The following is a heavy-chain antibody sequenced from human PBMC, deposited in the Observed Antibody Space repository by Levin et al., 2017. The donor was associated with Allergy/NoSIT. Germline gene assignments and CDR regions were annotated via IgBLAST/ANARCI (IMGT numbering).Heavy chain of an antibody. V-gene: IGHV3-15*01. D-gene: IGHD2-15*01. J-gene: IGHJ4*02. Sequence: PGGSLRLSCVASGFTLSNVWMTWVRQAPGKGLEWVGRIKSKTDGGTTDCAAPVKGRFTVSRDDPKNTLYLQMNSLKTEDTAFYYCTTDPPGYCSDDICYHNSYWGQGTLVTVSS. CDR2: IKSKTDGGTT. CDR3: TTDPPGYCSDDICYHNSY. CDR1: GFTLSNVW.